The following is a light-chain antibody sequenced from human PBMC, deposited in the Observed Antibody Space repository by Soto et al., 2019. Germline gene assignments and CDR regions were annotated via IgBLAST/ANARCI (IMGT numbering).Light chain of an antibody. J-gene: IGLJ3*02. CDR1: SSDVGGYNY. CDR3: SSYAASNNFYFV. Sequence: QSVLTQPPSASGSPGQSVTISCTGTSSDVGGYNYVSWYQQYPGRAPKLMIYEVTKRPSGVPDRFSGSKSGNTAYLTDSGRQAEDEADYYCSSYAASNNFYFVFGGGTKLTVL. V-gene: IGLV2-8*01. CDR2: EVT.